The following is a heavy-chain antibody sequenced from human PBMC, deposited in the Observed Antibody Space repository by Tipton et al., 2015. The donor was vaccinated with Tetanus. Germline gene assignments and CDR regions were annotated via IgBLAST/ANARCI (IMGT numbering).Heavy chain of an antibody. Sequence: TLSLTRTVSGGSVSSNGYFWGWIRQSPGKGLEWIASINSGGTTYHNPSLKSRLAISVDTSKNQFSLRLTSVTAADSAVYYCGRHGGSYIAYWCFDLWGRGSLVTVSS. J-gene: IGHJ2*01. CDR2: INSGGTT. D-gene: IGHD1-26*01. V-gene: IGHV4-39*01. CDR3: GRHGGSYIAYWCFDL. CDR1: GGSVSSNGYF.